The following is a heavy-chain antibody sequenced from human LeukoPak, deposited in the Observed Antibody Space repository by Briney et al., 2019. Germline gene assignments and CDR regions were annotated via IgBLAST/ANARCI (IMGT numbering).Heavy chain of an antibody. J-gene: IGHJ5*02. Sequence: GGSLRLSCAASGFTFSSYWMSWVRQAPGKGLEWVANIKQDGSEKYYVDSVKGRFTISRDNAKNSLYLRMNSLRAEDTAVYYCARDIVVVPAAPFDPWGQGTLVTVSS. D-gene: IGHD2-2*01. CDR2: IKQDGSEK. CDR1: GFTFSSYW. V-gene: IGHV3-7*01. CDR3: ARDIVVVPAAPFDP.